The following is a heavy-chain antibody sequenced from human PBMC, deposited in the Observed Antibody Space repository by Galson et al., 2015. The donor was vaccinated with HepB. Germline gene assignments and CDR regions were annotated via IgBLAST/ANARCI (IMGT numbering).Heavy chain of an antibody. CDR1: GGSFSGYY. Sequence: LSLTCAVYGGSFSGYYWNWIRQPPGKGLEWIGEINHSGSAKYNSSLNSRVTVSVDTSKNQFSLKLTSVTAADTAVYYCARAPAVQYDFWSGYLKGTDHYYYYMDVWGTGTTVTVSS. D-gene: IGHD3-3*01. CDR2: INHSGSA. J-gene: IGHJ6*03. V-gene: IGHV4-34*01. CDR3: ARAPAVQYDFWSGYLKGTDHYYYYMDV.